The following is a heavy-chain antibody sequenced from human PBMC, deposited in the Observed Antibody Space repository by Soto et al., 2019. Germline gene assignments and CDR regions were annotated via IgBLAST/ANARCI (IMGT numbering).Heavy chain of an antibody. J-gene: IGHJ3*02. D-gene: IGHD3-22*01. CDR1: GFTFSSYA. CDR3: AKDHYYDSSGSGAFDI. V-gene: IGHV3-23*01. Sequence: EVQLLESGGGLVQPGGSLRLSCAASGFTFSSYAMSWVRQAPGKGLEWVSAISGSGGSTYYAHSVKGRFTISRDNSKNPRYLQMDSLRAEDTAVYYCAKDHYYDSSGSGAFDIWGQGTMVTVSS. CDR2: ISGSGGST.